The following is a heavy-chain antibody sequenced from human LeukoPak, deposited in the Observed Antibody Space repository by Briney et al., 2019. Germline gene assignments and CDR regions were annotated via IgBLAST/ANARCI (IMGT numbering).Heavy chain of an antibody. D-gene: IGHD6-13*01. V-gene: IGHV3-30*03. CDR1: GFTFSSYG. CDR3: ARAFIAADLDY. Sequence: PGGSLRLSCAASGFTFSSYGMHWVRQAPGKGLEWVAVISYDGSNKYYADSVKGRFTISRDNSKNTLYLQMNSLRAEDTAVYYCARAFIAADLDYWGQGTLVTVSS. CDR2: ISYDGSNK. J-gene: IGHJ4*02.